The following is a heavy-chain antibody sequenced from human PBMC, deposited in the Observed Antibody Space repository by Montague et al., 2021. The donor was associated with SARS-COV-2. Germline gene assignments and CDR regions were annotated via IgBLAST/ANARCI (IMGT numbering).Heavy chain of an antibody. CDR1: GGSISSYY. D-gene: IGHD2-2*01. V-gene: IGHV4-59*01. Sequence: SETLSLTCTVSGGSISSYYWSWIRQPPGKGLEWIGYIYYSGSTXXXPSXXXRVTISVDTSKNQFSLKLSSVTAADTAVYYCAREPLVVPAAGNWFDPWGQGTMVTVSS. J-gene: IGHJ5*02. CDR2: IYYSGST. CDR3: AREPLVVPAAGNWFDP.